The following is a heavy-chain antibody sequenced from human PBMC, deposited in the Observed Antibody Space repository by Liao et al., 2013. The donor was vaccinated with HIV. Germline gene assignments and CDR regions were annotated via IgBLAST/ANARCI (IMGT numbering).Heavy chain of an antibody. J-gene: IGHJ4*02. D-gene: IGHD6-19*01. CDR1: GGTVGVDSYY. CDR3: ARGTPSGWYYFDY. CDR2: TFTDGNT. V-gene: IGHV4-61*02. Sequence: QVELQESGPRLVKPSQTLSLTCRVFGGTVGVDSYYWHWLRQPAGKGLEWIGRTFTDGNTHYASSLKSRVSIDVDTSKNEFSLRLTSVTAADTAVYYCARGTPSGWYYFDYWGQGTLVTVSS.